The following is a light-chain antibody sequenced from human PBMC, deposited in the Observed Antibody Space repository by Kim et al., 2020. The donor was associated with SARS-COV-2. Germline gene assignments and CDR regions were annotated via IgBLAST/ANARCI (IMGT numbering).Light chain of an antibody. CDR1: NIGTKN. CDR3: QVWDSNIDFPV. J-gene: IGLJ3*02. V-gene: IGLV3-21*04. Sequence: SYELTQPPSLSVAPGETARIACGGNNIGTKNVHWYQRKTGRAPVLVIYYDKDRPSGIPDRFSGSNSGSTATLTISRVEAGDEADYFCQVWDSNIDFPVFGGGTQLTVL. CDR2: YDK.